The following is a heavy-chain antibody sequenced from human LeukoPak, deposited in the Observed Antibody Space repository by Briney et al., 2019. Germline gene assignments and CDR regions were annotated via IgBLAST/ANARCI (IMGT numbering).Heavy chain of an antibody. CDR1: GFTFSSYG. D-gene: IGHD3-9*01. V-gene: IGHV3-30*18. CDR2: ISYDGSNK. CDR3: AKGLRYSDN. J-gene: IGHJ4*02. Sequence: SGGSLRLSCASYGFTFSSYGMHWVRQAPGKGLEWVAVISYDGSNKYYADSVKGRFTISRDNSKNTLYLQMNSLRADDTAVYYCAKGLRYSDNWGQGTLVTVSS.